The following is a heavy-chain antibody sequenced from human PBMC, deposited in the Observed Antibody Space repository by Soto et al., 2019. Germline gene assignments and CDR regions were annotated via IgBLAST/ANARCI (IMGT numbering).Heavy chain of an antibody. CDR2: INHSGST. Sequence: SLSLTCAVYGGSFSGYYWSWIRQPPGKGLEWIGEINHSGSTNYNPSLKSRVTISVDTSKNQFSLKLSSVTAADTAVYYCARRSYYYDSSGYSFWGQGSLVTVSS. J-gene: IGHJ4*02. CDR1: GGSFSGYY. D-gene: IGHD3-22*01. CDR3: ARRSYYYDSSGYSF. V-gene: IGHV4-34*01.